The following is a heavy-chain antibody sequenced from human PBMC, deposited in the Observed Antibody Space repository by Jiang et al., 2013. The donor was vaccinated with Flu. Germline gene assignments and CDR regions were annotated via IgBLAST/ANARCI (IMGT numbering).Heavy chain of an antibody. D-gene: IGHD1-14*01. CDR3: GKVKEGNRYYYGLDV. V-gene: IGHV3-23*01. Sequence: ISGSGGGAYYADSVKGRFTISRDNSKNTLYLQMNSLRAEDTAVYYCGKVKEGNRYYYGLDVWGQGTTVTVSS. CDR2: ISGSGGGA. J-gene: IGHJ6*02.